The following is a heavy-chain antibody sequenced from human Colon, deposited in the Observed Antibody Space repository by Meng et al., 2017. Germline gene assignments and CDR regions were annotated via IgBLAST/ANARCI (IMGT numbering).Heavy chain of an antibody. CDR3: VRMTPGVVLTGIDY. V-gene: IGHV3-72*01. Sequence: GGSLRLSCAVSGFTFSDYYMDWVRQAPGKGLEWVARIRNKDYGYTTDDAASVRGRFTISRDDSKNSLYLQMNSLKTDDTAVYYCVRMTPGVVLTGIDYWGQGTLVTVSS. CDR1: GFTFSDYY. D-gene: IGHD3-3*01. CDR2: IRNKDYGYTT. J-gene: IGHJ4*02.